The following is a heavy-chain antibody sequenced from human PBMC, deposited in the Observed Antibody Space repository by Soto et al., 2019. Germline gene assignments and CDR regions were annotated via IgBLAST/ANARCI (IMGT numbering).Heavy chain of an antibody. CDR2: IKSDESST. J-gene: IGHJ4*02. D-gene: IGHD4-17*01. CDR1: GFTFSNYW. Sequence: EVQLVESGGGLVQPGGSRRLSCAASGFTFSNYWMHWVRQAPGKGLVWVSRIKSDESSTNYADSVKGRFTISRDNAKNTLYLQMNSLRAEDAAVYYCARGKAVGGHGDYDYWGQGTLVTVSS. CDR3: ARGKAVGGHGDYDY. V-gene: IGHV3-74*01.